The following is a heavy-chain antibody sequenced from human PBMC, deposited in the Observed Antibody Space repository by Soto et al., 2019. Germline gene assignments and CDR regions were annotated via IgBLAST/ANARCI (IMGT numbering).Heavy chain of an antibody. CDR2: INHSGST. J-gene: IGHJ5*02. Sequence: PSETLSLTCAVYGGSFRGYYWSWIRQPPGKGLEWIGEINHSGSTNYNPSLKSRVTISVDTSKNQFSLKLSSVTAADTAVYYCARAYYFWSGYYKCDNWFDPWGQRPLVTVSS. D-gene: IGHD3-3*01. CDR1: GGSFRGYY. CDR3: ARAYYFWSGYYKCDNWFDP. V-gene: IGHV4-34*01.